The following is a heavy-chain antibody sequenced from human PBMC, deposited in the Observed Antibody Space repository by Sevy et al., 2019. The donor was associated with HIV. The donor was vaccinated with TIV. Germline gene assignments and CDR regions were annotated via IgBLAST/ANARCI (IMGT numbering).Heavy chain of an antibody. CDR2: IQYDGSNK. J-gene: IGHJ4*02. D-gene: IGHD2-21*01. V-gene: IGHV3-30*02. CDR3: VKEGGGEGGDH. CDR1: GFSYSSYG. Sequence: GGSLRLSCAASGFSYSSYGMHWVRQAPGKGLEGVAYIQYDGSNKYYADSVKGRFTISRDNSKNTLDLQMNSLRVEDTAVYYCVKEGGGEGGDHWGQGTLVTVSS.